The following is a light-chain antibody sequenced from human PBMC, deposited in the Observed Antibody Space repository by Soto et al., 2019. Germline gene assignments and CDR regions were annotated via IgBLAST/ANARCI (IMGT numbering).Light chain of an antibody. Sequence: DIQMTQSPSSLSASVGDRVTITCRASQSISSYLNWYQQKLGKAPKLLIYAASNLQSGVPSRFSGSGSMTDFTRTISSLQPEDFATYYCQQTYTTPRTFGHGTKVEIK. CDR2: AAS. CDR3: QQTYTTPRT. V-gene: IGKV1-39*01. CDR1: QSISSY. J-gene: IGKJ1*01.